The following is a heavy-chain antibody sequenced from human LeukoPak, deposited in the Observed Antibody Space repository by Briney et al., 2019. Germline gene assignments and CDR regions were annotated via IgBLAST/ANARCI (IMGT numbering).Heavy chain of an antibody. Sequence: PSETLSLTCAVSGYSISSGYYWGWIRQPPGKGLEWIGSIYHSGSTYYNPSLKSRATISVDTSKNQFSLKLSSVTAADTAVYYCARDSHTAMDYWGQGTLVTVSS. V-gene: IGHV4-38-2*02. J-gene: IGHJ4*02. D-gene: IGHD5-18*01. CDR1: GYSISSGYY. CDR3: ARDSHTAMDY. CDR2: IYHSGST.